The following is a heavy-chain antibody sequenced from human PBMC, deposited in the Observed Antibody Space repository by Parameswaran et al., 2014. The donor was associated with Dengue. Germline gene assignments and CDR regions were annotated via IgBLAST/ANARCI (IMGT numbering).Heavy chain of an antibody. CDR2: IHYSGST. CDR3: ARAKLGIKWWDSFDI. D-gene: IGHD7-27*01. J-gene: IGHJ3*02. Sequence: RWIRQPPGKGLEWIGYIHYSGSTYYNPSLKSRVTISVDTSKNQFSLKLSSVTAADTAVYYCARAKLGIKWWDSFDIWGQGTMVTVSS. V-gene: IGHV4-31*02.